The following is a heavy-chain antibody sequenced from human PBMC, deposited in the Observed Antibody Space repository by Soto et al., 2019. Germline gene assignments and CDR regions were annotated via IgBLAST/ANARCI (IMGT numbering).Heavy chain of an antibody. J-gene: IGHJ6*02. CDR2: MNPNNGNT. D-gene: IGHD6-13*01. Sequence: ASVKVSCKASGHTFSTYDINWVRQATGQGLEWMGWMNPNNGNTGYAQKFQGRVTMTRNTSISTAYLELSGLKYEDTAVYYCARLIAAAGIFTYYYYYYGMDVWGQGTTVTVS. CDR3: ARLIAAAGIFTYYYYYYGMDV. CDR1: GHTFSTYD. V-gene: IGHV1-8*01.